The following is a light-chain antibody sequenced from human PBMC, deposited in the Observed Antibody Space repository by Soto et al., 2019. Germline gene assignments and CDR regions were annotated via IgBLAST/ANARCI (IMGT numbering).Light chain of an antibody. J-gene: IGLJ3*02. CDR3: ISYSSSSTPWV. CDR1: TSDVGGHNY. V-gene: IGLV2-14*01. Sequence: QSVLTQPASVSGSPGQSITISCTGTTSDVGGHNYVSWYQQYPDKAPKLMVYEVINRPSGVSNRFSGSKSGNTASLTISGLQAEDEADYYCISYSSSSTPWVFGGGTKVTVL. CDR2: EVI.